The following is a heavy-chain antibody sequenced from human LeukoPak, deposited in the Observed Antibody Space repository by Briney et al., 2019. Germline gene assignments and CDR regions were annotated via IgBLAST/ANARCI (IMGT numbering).Heavy chain of an antibody. CDR2: IRSKANSYAT. CDR3: AKDQGTIFFKY. CDR1: GFTFSGSA. D-gene: IGHD3-3*01. V-gene: IGHV3-73*01. J-gene: IGHJ4*02. Sequence: GGSLRLPCAASGFTFSGSAMHWVRQASGKGLEWVGRIRSKANSYATAYAASVKGRFTISRDDSKNTAYLQMNSLRAEDTSVYYCAKDQGTIFFKYWGQGTLVTVSS.